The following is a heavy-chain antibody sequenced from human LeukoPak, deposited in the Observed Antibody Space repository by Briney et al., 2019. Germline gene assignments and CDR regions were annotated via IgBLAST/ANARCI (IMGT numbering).Heavy chain of an antibody. J-gene: IGHJ3*02. V-gene: IGHV4-34*01. CDR2: INHSGST. CDR1: GGSFSGYY. Sequence: SETLSLTCAVYGGSFSGYYWSWIRQPPGKGLEWIGEINHSGSTNYNPFLKSRVTISVDTSKNQFSLKLSSVTAADTAVYYCARVDDAFDIWGQGTMVTVSS. CDR3: ARVDDAFDI.